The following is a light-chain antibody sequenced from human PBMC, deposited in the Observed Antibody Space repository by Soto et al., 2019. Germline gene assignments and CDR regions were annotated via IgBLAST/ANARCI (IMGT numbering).Light chain of an antibody. CDR1: QGIRNY. CDR2: ATS. J-gene: IGKJ2*01. V-gene: IGKV1-17*01. Sequence: DIQMTQSPFSLSAPVGDRVTITCRASQGIRNYLGWFQQKPGEAPKRLIHATSSLEGGVPSRFSGSGSGTEFTLTISSLQPEDFATYYCLQHNSYPYTFGQGTKLEIK. CDR3: LQHNSYPYT.